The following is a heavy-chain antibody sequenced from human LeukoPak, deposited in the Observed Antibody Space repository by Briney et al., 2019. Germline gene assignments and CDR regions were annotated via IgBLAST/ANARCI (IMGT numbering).Heavy chain of an antibody. CDR1: GFTLSDVW. CDR2: IKSNTDGGTT. D-gene: IGHD4-23*01. Sequence: GGSLRLSCAASGFTLSDVWVNWVRQAPGKGLEWVGRIKSNTDGGTTDYAAPVRGRFTVSRDDSQNTVYLQMNSLKTEDTAVYYCTDNPDFGGNSVRGQGTLVTVSS. V-gene: IGHV3-15*01. J-gene: IGHJ4*02. CDR3: TDNPDFGGNSV.